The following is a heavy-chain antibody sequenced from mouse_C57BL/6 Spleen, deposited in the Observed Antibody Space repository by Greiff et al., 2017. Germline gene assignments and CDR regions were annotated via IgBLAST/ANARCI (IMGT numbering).Heavy chain of an antibody. CDR3: ASPLTGDY. D-gene: IGHD4-1*01. CDR2: INPSSGYT. J-gene: IGHJ2*01. V-gene: IGHV1-4*01. Sequence: QVQLQQSGAELARPGASVKMSCKASGYTFTSYTMHWVKQRPGQGLEWIGYINPSSGYTKYKQKFKDKDTLTADKSSSTAYMQLGSLTSEDSAVYYCASPLTGDYWGQGTTLTVSS. CDR1: GYTFTSYT.